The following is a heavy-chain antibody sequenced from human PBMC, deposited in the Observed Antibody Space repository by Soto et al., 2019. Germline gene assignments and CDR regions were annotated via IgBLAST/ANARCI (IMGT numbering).Heavy chain of an antibody. D-gene: IGHD3-3*01. CDR2: IYSSGNT. CDR3: ARGQRFSDWFDP. V-gene: IGHV4-4*07. Sequence: SETLSLTCSVSGGTISGYYWSWIRQPAGKGLEWIGRIYSSGNTKYNPSLQSRVTMSLDTSNNQFSLRLTSVTAADTAVYYCARGQRFSDWFDPWGQGTLVTVSS. J-gene: IGHJ5*02. CDR1: GGTISGYY.